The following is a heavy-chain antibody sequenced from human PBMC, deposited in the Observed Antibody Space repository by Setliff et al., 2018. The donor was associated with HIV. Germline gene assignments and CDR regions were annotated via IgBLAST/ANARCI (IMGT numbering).Heavy chain of an antibody. D-gene: IGHD2-15*01. CDR2: IIPIFGTA. J-gene: IGHJ6*02. Sequence: SVKVSCKASGGTFSSYAISWVRQAPGQGPQWMGGIIPIFGTANYAQKFQGRVTITADESTSTAYMELSSLRSEDTAVYYCAKTLPTLYPPHDYYFAMDVWGQGTTVTVSS. CDR1: GGTFSSYA. V-gene: IGHV1-69*13. CDR3: AKTLPTLYPPHDYYFAMDV.